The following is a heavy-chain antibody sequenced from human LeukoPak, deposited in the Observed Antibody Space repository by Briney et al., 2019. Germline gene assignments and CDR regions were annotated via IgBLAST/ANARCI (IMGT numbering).Heavy chain of an antibody. CDR1: GGSISSYY. J-gene: IGHJ6*02. CDR2: IYTSGST. V-gene: IGHV4-4*07. Sequence: PSETLSLTCTVSGGSISSYYWSWIRQPAGKGLEWIGRIYTSGSTNYNPSLKSRVTMSVDTSKNQFSLKLSSVTAADTAVYYCARSHITVCGADQYYDYGMDVWGQGTTVTVSS. D-gene: IGHD3-3*01. CDR3: ARSHITVCGADQYYDYGMDV.